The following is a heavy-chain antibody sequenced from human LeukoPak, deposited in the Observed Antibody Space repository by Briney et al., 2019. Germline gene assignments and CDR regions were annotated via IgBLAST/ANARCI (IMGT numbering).Heavy chain of an antibody. D-gene: IGHD6-6*01. CDR3: ARGVEYSSSSGLGY. CDR2: IYYSGST. Sequence: SETLSLTCSVSGGSISSYHWSWIRQPAGKGLEWIGYIYYSGSTNYNPSLKSRVTISVDTSKNQFSLKLSSVTAADTAVYYCARGVEYSSSSGLGYWGQGTLVTVSS. J-gene: IGHJ4*02. CDR1: GGSISSYH. V-gene: IGHV4-59*01.